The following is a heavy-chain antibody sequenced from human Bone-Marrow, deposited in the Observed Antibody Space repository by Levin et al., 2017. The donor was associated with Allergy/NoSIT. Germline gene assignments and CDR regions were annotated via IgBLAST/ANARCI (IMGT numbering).Heavy chain of an antibody. CDR2: IYPGHSYT. V-gene: IGHV5-10-1*01. CDR1: GYSFTSHW. CDR3: ARSPYCGDDCYRDFDY. Sequence: PGGSLRLSCQGSGYSFTSHWIIWVRQMPGKGLEWMGKIYPGHSYTKYSPSFQGHVTISADKSINTAYLQWSSLKASDTALYYCARSPYCGDDCYRDFDYWGPGTLVTVSS. D-gene: IGHD2-21*02. J-gene: IGHJ4*02.